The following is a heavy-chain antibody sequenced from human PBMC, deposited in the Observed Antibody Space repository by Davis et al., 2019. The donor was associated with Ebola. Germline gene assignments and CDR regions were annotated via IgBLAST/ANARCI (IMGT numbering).Heavy chain of an antibody. CDR2: ISSSSSYT. CDR3: ARGGGDWSLGNWFDP. J-gene: IGHJ5*02. CDR1: GFTFSDYY. D-gene: IGHD2-21*02. V-gene: IGHV3-11*06. Sequence: GESLKISCAASGFTFSDYYMSWIRQAPGKGLEWVSYISSSSSYTNYADSVKGRFTISRDNAKNSLYLQMNSLRAEDTAVYYCARGGGDWSLGNWFDPWGQGTLVTVSS.